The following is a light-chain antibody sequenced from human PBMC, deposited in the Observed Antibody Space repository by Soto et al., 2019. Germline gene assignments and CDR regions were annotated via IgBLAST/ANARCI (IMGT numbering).Light chain of an antibody. J-gene: IGKJ3*01. Sequence: EIVLTQSPGTLSLSPWERATLSCRASQSVSSSYLAWYQQKPGQAXRLLIYGASSRATGIPDRFSGSGSGTDFTLTISRLEPEDFATYYCQQSYSTPFTFGPGTKVDI. V-gene: IGKV3-20*01. CDR3: QQSYSTPFT. CDR1: QSVSSSY. CDR2: GAS.